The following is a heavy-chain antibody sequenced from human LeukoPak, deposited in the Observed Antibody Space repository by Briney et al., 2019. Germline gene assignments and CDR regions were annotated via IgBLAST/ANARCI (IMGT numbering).Heavy chain of an antibody. CDR1: GASISSYY. CDR2: ASYSGST. V-gene: IGHV4-59*08. J-gene: IGHJ2*01. CDR3: ARLDSSSYWFFDL. Sequence: SETLSLTCTVSGASISSYYWSWIRQPPGKGLESIGYASYSGSTNYNPSLKSRVTISVDTSKSQFSLKLNSVTAADTAVYFCARLDSSSYWFFDLWGRGTLVTVSS. D-gene: IGHD3-22*01.